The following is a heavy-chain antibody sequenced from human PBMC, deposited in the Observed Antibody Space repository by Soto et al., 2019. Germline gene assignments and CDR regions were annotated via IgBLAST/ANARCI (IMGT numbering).Heavy chain of an antibody. Sequence: AGGSLRLSCAASGFTFSSYAMSWVRQAPGKGLEWIGEINHSGSTNYNPSLKSRVTISVDTSKNQFSLKLSSVTAADTAVYYCARGLTHNSSPPLYYFDYWGQGTLVTVSS. CDR1: GFTFSSYA. D-gene: IGHD6-13*01. CDR3: ARGLTHNSSPPLYYFDY. CDR2: INHSGST. V-gene: IGHV4-34*01. J-gene: IGHJ4*02.